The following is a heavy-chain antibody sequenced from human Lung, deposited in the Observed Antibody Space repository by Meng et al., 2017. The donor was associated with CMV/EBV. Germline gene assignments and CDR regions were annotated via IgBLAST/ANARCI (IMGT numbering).Heavy chain of an antibody. CDR2: IYYSGST. Sequence: LRLXCTVSGGSISSGGYYWSWIRQHPGKGLEWIGYIYYSGSTYYNPSLKSRVTISVDTSKNQFSLKLSSVTAADTAVYYCARGLKYYDYVWGTWGQGTXVTVSS. V-gene: IGHV4-31*03. D-gene: IGHD3-16*01. CDR1: GGSISSGGYY. J-gene: IGHJ5*02. CDR3: ARGLKYYDYVWGT.